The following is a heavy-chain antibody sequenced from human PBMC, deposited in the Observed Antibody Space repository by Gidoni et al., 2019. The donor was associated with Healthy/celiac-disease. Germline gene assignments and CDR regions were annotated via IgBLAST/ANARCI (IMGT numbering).Heavy chain of an antibody. J-gene: IGHJ4*02. CDR3: ARAPPPDSSGWANFDY. V-gene: IGHV1-69*01. CDR1: GGTFSSYA. CDR2: ILPIFGTA. D-gene: IGHD6-19*01. Sequence: QVQLVQSGAEVKKPGSSVKVSCKASGGTFSSYAISWVRQAPGQGLEWMGGILPIFGTANYAQKFQGRDTITADESTSTAYMELSSLRSEDTAVYYCARAPPPDSSGWANFDYWGQGTLVTVSS.